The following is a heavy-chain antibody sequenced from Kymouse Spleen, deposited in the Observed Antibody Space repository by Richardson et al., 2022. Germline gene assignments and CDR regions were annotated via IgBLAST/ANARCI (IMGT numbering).Heavy chain of an antibody. V-gene: IGHV4-34*01. J-gene: IGHJ4*02. D-gene: IGHD3-10*01. Sequence: QVQLQQWGAGLLKPSETLSLTCAVYGGSFSGYYWSWIRQPPGKGLEWIGEINHSGSTNYNPSLKSRVTISVDTSKNQFSLKLSSVTAADTAVYYCARDDYGSGSYGDYWGQGTLVTVSS. CDR3: ARDDYGSGSYGDY. CDR2: INHSGST. CDR1: GGSFSGYY.